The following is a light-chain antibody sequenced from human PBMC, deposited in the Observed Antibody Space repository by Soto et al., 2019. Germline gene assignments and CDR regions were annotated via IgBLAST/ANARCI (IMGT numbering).Light chain of an antibody. CDR3: QQYNSYSPLT. J-gene: IGKJ4*01. Sequence: DIQMTQSPSTLSASIGDRVTITCRASQSISSWLAWYQQKPGKAPKLLIYDASSLESGVPSRFSGSGSGTDFTLTISSLQPDDFATYYCQQYNSYSPLTFGGGTKVAIK. CDR2: DAS. CDR1: QSISSW. V-gene: IGKV1-5*01.